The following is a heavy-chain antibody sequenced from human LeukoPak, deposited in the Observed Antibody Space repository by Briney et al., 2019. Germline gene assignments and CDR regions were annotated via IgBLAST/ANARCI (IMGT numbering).Heavy chain of an antibody. CDR3: ARTPYYYDSSGLPFDY. D-gene: IGHD3-22*01. J-gene: IGHJ4*02. Sequence: SETLSLTCTVSGASITSYHWSWIRQPAGKGLEWIGRFYTSRSTTYNPSLTSRVSMSVDKSKNQFSLKLSSVTAADTAVYYCARTPYYYDSSGLPFDYWGQGTLVTVSS. CDR1: GASITSYH. V-gene: IGHV4-4*07. CDR2: FYTSRST.